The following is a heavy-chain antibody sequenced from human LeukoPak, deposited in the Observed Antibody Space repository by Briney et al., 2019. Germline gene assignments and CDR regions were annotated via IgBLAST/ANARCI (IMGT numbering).Heavy chain of an antibody. Sequence: SEALSLTCAVYGGSFSGYYWSWIRQAPGKGLEWIGEGNHSGSTKYNPSLKSRVTISVETSKNQFSLKLSSVTAADTAVYYCARRFLGVWYKPFDYWGQGTLVTVSS. D-gene: IGHD6-19*01. V-gene: IGHV4-34*01. CDR2: GNHSGST. CDR1: GGSFSGYY. CDR3: ARRFLGVWYKPFDY. J-gene: IGHJ4*02.